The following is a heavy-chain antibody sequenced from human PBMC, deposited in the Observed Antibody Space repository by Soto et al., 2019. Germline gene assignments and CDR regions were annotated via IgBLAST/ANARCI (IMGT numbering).Heavy chain of an antibody. CDR2: IFHDGTA. D-gene: IGHD3-10*01. V-gene: IGHV4-4*02. CDR3: ARLVYDTRLNYMYFDF. Sequence: SETLPLTCAVSGVSLTSGNWWTWVRQSPQRGLEYIGEIFHDGTANYYPSFERRVAMSVDTSRNQFSLKLTSVTAADKAVYFCARLVYDTRLNYMYFDFWGPGTLVTVSS. J-gene: IGHJ4*02. CDR1: GVSLTSGNW.